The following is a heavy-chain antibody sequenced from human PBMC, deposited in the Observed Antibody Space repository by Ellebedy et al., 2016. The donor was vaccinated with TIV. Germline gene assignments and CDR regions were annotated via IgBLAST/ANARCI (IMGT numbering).Heavy chain of an antibody. CDR1: GFTFSYYG. D-gene: IGHD3-10*01. J-gene: IGHJ4*02. CDR2: IWYDGSNK. V-gene: IGHV3-33*01. CDR3: VRDGSGGSGIDY. Sequence: GRSLRLSXAASGFTFSYYGMHWVRQAPGKGLEWVAVIWYDGSNKYYAESVKGRFTISRDNSKNTLYLQMDSLRAEDTAVYYCVRDGSGGSGIDYWGQGTLVTVSS.